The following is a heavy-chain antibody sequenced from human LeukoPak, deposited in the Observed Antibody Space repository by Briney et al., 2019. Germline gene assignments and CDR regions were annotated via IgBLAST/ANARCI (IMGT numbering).Heavy chain of an antibody. CDR2: IYYSGST. CDR1: GGSISSYY. CDR3: ARGWLRIDY. J-gene: IGHJ4*02. V-gene: IGHV4-59*01. D-gene: IGHD5-12*01. Sequence: SETPSLTCTVSGGSISSYYWSWIRQPPGKGLEWIGYIYYSGSTNYNPSLKSRVTISVDTSKNQFSLKLSSVTAADTAVYYCARGWLRIDYWGQGTLVTVSS.